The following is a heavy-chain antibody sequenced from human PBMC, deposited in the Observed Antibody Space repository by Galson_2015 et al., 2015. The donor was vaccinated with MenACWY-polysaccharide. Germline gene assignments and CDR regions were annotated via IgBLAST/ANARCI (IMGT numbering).Heavy chain of an antibody. CDR1: SYTFTTYA. CDR3: TRGGNYRSSWDYFDY. CDR2: ISANNGNT. J-gene: IGHJ4*02. Sequence: SVKVSCKGSSYTFTTYAINWVRQAPGQGLEWMGWISANNGNTNYAQKLQGRVSMATDTSTSTAYMELRSLRSDDTAVYYCTRGGNYRSSWDYFDYWGQGTLVTVSS. D-gene: IGHD6-13*01. V-gene: IGHV1-18*04.